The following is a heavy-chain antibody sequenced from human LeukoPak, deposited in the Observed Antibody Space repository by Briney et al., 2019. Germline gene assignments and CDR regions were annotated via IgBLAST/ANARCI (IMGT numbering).Heavy chain of an antibody. CDR2: ISAYNGNT. CDR3: ARRSMVRGVIVDYYYGMDV. V-gene: IGHV1-18*01. D-gene: IGHD3-10*01. CDR1: GYTFTSCG. Sequence: ASVKVSCKASGYTFTSCGISWVRQAPGQGLEWMGWISAYNGNTNYAQKLQGRVTMTTDTSTSTAYMELRSLRSDDTAVYYCARRSMVRGVIVDYYYGMDVWGQGTTVTVSS. J-gene: IGHJ6*02.